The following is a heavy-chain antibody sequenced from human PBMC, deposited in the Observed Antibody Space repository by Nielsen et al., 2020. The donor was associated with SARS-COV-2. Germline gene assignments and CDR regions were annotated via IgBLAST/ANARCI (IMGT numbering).Heavy chain of an antibody. D-gene: IGHD3-22*01. CDR2: ISGSGGST. CDR1: GFTFSSYA. CDR3: AKMTYYYDSSGLCDI. Sequence: GGSLRLSCAASGFTFSSYAMSWVRQAPGKGLEWVSAISGSGGSTYYADSVQGRFTISRDNSKNTLYLQMNSLRAEDTAVYYCAKMTYYYDSSGLCDIWGQGTMVTVSS. V-gene: IGHV3-23*01. J-gene: IGHJ3*02.